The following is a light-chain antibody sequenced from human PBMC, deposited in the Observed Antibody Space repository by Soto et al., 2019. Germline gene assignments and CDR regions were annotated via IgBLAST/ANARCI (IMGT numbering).Light chain of an antibody. CDR1: DSNIGSNT. Sequence: QSVLTQPPSASGTPGQRVTICCSGSDSNIGSNTVNWYQHLPGMAPKLLTHSNDHRPSGVADRFSGSKSGTSASLAISGLQSEDVADYYCVTWDNILNGRVFGGGTKLTVL. CDR3: VTWDNILNGRV. J-gene: IGLJ3*02. CDR2: SND. V-gene: IGLV1-44*01.